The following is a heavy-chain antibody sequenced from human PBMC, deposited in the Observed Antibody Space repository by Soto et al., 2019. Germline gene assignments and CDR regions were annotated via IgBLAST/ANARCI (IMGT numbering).Heavy chain of an antibody. D-gene: IGHD2-15*01. CDR2: ISYDGSNK. CDR3: ARSYCSGGSCYFDY. Sequence: GGSLRHSFAAAEFVFSSDAMNWVRQAPGKGLEWVAVISYDGSNKYYADSVKGRFTISRDNSKNTLYLQMNSLRAEDTAVYYCARSYCSGGSCYFDYWGQGTLVTVSS. J-gene: IGHJ4*02. CDR1: EFVFSSDA. V-gene: IGHV3-30-3*01.